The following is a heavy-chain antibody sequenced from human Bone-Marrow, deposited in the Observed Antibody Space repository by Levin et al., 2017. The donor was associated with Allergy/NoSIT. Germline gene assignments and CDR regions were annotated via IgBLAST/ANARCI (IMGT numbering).Heavy chain of an antibody. Sequence: ASVKVSCKASGYSFTNYWIGWVRQVPGKGLEWMGIMYPGDSDTRYSPSFQGHVTISADKFRTTAYLQWGSLKASDSAVYYCARGPPNGYYSGSGSPPRGFDYWGQGTPVTVSS. CDR1: GYSFTNYW. V-gene: IGHV5-51*01. CDR2: MYPGDSDT. D-gene: IGHD3-10*01. J-gene: IGHJ4*02. CDR3: ARGPPNGYYSGSGSPPRGFDY.